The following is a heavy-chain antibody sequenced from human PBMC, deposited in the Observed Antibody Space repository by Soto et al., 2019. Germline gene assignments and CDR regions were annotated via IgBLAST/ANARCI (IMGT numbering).Heavy chain of an antibody. CDR2: INHSGST. V-gene: IGHV4-34*01. J-gene: IGHJ6*02. Sequence: PSETLSLTCAVYGGSFSGYYWSWIRQPPGKGLEWIGEINHSGSTNYNPSLKSRVTISVDTSKNQFSLKLSSVTAADTAVYYCAREGIFSGSYPYYYYGMDAWGQGTTVTVSS. CDR3: AREGIFSGSYPYYYYGMDA. CDR1: GGSFSGYY. D-gene: IGHD1-26*01.